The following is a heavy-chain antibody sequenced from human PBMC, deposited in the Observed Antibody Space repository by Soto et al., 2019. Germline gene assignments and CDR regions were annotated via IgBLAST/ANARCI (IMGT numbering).Heavy chain of an antibody. CDR2: IYYSGST. CDR3: ARQRGGRKYTTYYYMDV. Sequence: SETLSLTCTVSGGSISSSSYYWGWIRQPPGKGLEWIGSIYYSGSTYYNPSLKSRVTISVDTSKNQFSLKLSSVTAADTAVYYCARQRGGRKYTTYYYMDVWGKGTTVTVSS. V-gene: IGHV4-39*01. CDR1: GGSISSSSYY. J-gene: IGHJ6*03. D-gene: IGHD3-10*01.